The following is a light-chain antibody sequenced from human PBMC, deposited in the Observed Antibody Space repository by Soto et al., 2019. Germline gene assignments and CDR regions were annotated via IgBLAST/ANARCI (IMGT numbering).Light chain of an antibody. J-gene: IGLJ1*01. V-gene: IGLV2-14*01. CDR3: SSYTTSYFYV. CDR1: GRDIGAYDY. CDR2: GVK. Sequence: QSVLTQSASVSGSPGQSITISCTGSGRDIGAYDYVSWYQQHPGKAPKLLIYGVKNRPSGVSYRFSASKSAFTASLTISGLQAEDEAHYYCSSYTTSYFYVFGPGTKVTV.